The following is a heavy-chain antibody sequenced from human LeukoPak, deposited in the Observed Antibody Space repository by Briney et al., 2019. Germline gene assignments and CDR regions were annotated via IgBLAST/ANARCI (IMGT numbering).Heavy chain of an antibody. CDR1: GFAFSNYA. J-gene: IGHJ5*02. Sequence: PGGSLRLSCAASGFAFSNYAMHWVRQAPGKGLQWVAVISYDGTKKYYADSVKGRFTISRDNSKNTLYLQMNSLRAEDTAVYYCAKDHPPYYRWGQGTLVTVSS. CDR2: ISYDGTKK. V-gene: IGHV3-30*04. CDR3: AKDHPPYYR. D-gene: IGHD1-26*01.